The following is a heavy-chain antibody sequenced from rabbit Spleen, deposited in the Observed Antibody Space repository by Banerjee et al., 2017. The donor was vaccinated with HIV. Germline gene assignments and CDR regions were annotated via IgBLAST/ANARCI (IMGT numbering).Heavy chain of an antibody. CDR1: GFTISSTYH. J-gene: IGHJ4*01. V-gene: IGHV1S45*01. CDR2: IYGGSSDSR. Sequence: QEQLVESGGGLVKPEGSLTLTCTASGFTISSTYHMCWVRQAPGKGLEWIACIYGGSSDSRDYASWAKGRFTISKTSTTGTLQMTSLTAADTATYFCARGLNGGGDYFDLWGPGTLVTVS. CDR3: ARGLNGGGDYFDL. D-gene: IGHD2-1*01.